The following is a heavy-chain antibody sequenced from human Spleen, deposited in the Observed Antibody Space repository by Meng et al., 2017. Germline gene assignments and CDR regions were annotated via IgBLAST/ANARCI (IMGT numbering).Heavy chain of an antibody. Sequence: GGSLRLSCAASGFTFISYSMNWVRQAPGKGLEWVSSISSSSSYIYYADSVKGRFTISRDNAKNSLYLQMNSLRAEDTAVYYCARDHGYCSGGSCYSLLHYYYGMDVWGQGTTVT. D-gene: IGHD2-15*01. J-gene: IGHJ6*01. CDR1: GFTFISYS. CDR3: ARDHGYCSGGSCYSLLHYYYGMDV. CDR2: ISSSSSYI. V-gene: IGHV3-21*01.